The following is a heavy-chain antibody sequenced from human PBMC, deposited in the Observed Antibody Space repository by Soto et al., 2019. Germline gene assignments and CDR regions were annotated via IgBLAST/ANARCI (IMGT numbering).Heavy chain of an antibody. Sequence: SETLSLTCTVSGGSISSYYWSWIRQPPGKGLEWIGYIYYSGSTNYNPSLKSRVTISVDTSKNQFSLKLSSVTAADTAVYYCARDGGNGYYGSGSFPDYYYGMDVWGQGTTVTVSS. CDR2: IYYSGST. CDR3: ARDGGNGYYGSGSFPDYYYGMDV. V-gene: IGHV4-59*01. D-gene: IGHD3-10*01. CDR1: GGSISSYY. J-gene: IGHJ6*02.